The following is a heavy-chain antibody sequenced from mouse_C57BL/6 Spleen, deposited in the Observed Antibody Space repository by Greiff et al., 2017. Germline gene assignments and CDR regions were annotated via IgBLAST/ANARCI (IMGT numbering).Heavy chain of an antibody. Sequence: VQLQQSGAELVRPGASVKLSCKASGYTFTDYYINWVKQRPGQGLEWIARIYPGSGNTYYNAEFKGKATLTAEQSSSTAYMQLSSLPSEDAAVYFCARYGSLTGRGYAMYYWGQGTSVTVSS. CDR2: IYPGSGNT. CDR3: ARYGSLTGRGYAMYY. CDR1: GYTFTDYY. V-gene: IGHV1-76*01. D-gene: IGHD4-1*01. J-gene: IGHJ4*01.